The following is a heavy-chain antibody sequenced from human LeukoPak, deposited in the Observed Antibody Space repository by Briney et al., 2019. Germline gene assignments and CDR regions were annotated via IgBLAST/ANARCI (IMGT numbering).Heavy chain of an antibody. J-gene: IGHJ4*02. CDR2: VTHSGRT. CDR1: GGSFSDYN. V-gene: IGHV4-34*01. Sequence: PSETLSLTCTVYGGSFSDYNRTWIRQPPGKGLEWIGEVTHSGRTNYNPSLESRVTISVDTSKNQFSLKLRSVTAADTAVYYCARQSGSYPYYFDYWGQGTLVTVSS. CDR3: ARQSGSYPYYFDY. D-gene: IGHD1-26*01.